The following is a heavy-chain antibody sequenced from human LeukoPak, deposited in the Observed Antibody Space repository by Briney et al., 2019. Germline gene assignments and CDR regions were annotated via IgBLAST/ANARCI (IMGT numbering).Heavy chain of an antibody. Sequence: TGGSLRLSCAASGFTFSSNCMSWVRQAPGKGLEWVSVIYSGGSTYYADSVKGRFTISRDNSKNTLYLQMNSLRAEDTAVYYCARAPFTDYFDYWGQGTLVTVSS. V-gene: IGHV3-53*01. CDR1: GFTFSSNC. CDR3: ARAPFTDYFDY. D-gene: IGHD2-8*02. J-gene: IGHJ4*02. CDR2: IYSGGST.